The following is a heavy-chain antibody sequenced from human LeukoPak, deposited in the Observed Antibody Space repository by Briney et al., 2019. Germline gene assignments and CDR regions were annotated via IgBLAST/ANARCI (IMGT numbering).Heavy chain of an antibody. J-gene: IGHJ3*02. CDR2: MNPNSGNT. CDR3: ARGKYYYDSSGHDAFDI. CDR1: GYTFTSYD. D-gene: IGHD3-22*01. V-gene: IGHV1-8*03. Sequence: ASVKVSCKASGYTFTSYDINWVRQATGQGLEWMGWMNPNSGNTGYAQKFQGRVTITRNTSISTAYMELSSLRSEDTAVYYCARGKYYYDSSGHDAFDIWGQGTMVTVSS.